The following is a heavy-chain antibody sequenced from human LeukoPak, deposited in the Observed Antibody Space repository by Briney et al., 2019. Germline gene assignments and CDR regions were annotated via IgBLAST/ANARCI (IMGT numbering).Heavy chain of an antibody. J-gene: IGHJ4*02. V-gene: IGHV3-21*04. CDR3: ARGGVDTAMVFRY. D-gene: IGHD5-18*01. Sequence: GGSLRLSCAASGFTFSSYSMNWVRQAPGKGLEWVSSISSSSSYIYYADSVKGRFTISRDNSKNTLYLQMNSLRAEDTAVYYCARGGVDTAMVFRYWGQGTLVTVSS. CDR1: GFTFSSYS. CDR2: ISSSSSYI.